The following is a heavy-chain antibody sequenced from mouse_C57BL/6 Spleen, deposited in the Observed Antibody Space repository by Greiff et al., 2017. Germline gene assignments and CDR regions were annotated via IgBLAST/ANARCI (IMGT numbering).Heavy chain of an antibody. CDR3: ARYDYGKVSFDY. V-gene: IGHV1-18*01. CDR2: INPNNGGT. CDR1: GYTFTDYN. D-gene: IGHD2-4*01. Sequence: VQLQQSGPELVKPGASVKIPCKASGYTFTDYNMDWVKQSHGKSLEWIGDINPNNGGTIYNQKFKGKATLTVDKSSSTAYMELRSLTSEDTAVYYCARYDYGKVSFDYWGQGTTLTVSS. J-gene: IGHJ2*01.